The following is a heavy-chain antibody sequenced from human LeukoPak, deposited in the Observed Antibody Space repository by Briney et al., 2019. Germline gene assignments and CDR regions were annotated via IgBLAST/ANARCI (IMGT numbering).Heavy chain of an antibody. J-gene: IGHJ5*02. CDR3: ARVNLEWLSISSGWFDP. CDR1: GGSISSGGYY. CDR2: IYYSGST. Sequence: SQTLSLTCTVSGGSISSGGYYWSWIRQHPGKGLEWIGYIYYSGSTYYNPSLKSRVTISVDTSKNQFSLKLSSVTAADTAVYYCARVNLEWLSISSGWFDPWGQGTLVTVSS. D-gene: IGHD3-3*01. V-gene: IGHV4-31*03.